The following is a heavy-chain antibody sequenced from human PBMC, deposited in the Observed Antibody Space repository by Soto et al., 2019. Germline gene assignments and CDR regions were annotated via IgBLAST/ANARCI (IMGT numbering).Heavy chain of an antibody. J-gene: IGHJ6*02. CDR3: AKDRIDVVVAATPSWLSNVYYYYGMDV. CDR1: GYTFTSYG. V-gene: IGHV1-18*01. Sequence: ASVKVSCKASGYTFTSYGISWVRQAPGQGLEWMGWISAYNGNTNYAQKLQGRVTMTTDTSTSTAYMELRSLRSDDTAVYYCAKDRIDVVVAATPSWLSNVYYYYGMDVWGQGTTVTVSS. CDR2: ISAYNGNT. D-gene: IGHD2-15*01.